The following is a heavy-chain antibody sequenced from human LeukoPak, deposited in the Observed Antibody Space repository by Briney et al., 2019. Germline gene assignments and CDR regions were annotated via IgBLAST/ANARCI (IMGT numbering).Heavy chain of an antibody. D-gene: IGHD3-3*01. Sequence: SETLSLTCAVSGYSISSSNWWGWIRQPPGKGLEWIGYIYSSGSTYYNPSLKSRVTISVDTSKNHFSLKLSSVTAADTAVYYCARAGQGDFWSGLRYFDYWGQGTLVTVSS. CDR1: GYSISSSNW. CDR3: ARAGQGDFWSGLRYFDY. J-gene: IGHJ4*02. V-gene: IGHV4-28*03. CDR2: IYSSGST.